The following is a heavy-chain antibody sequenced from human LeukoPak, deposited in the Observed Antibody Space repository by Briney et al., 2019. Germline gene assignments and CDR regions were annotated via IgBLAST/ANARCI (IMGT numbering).Heavy chain of an antibody. CDR1: GYTFTSYD. CDR2: IIPIFGTA. CDR3: ARDLGYYFDY. D-gene: IGHD3-16*01. Sequence: SVKVSCKASGYTFTSYDINWVRQATGQGLEWMGGIIPIFGTANYAQKFQGRVTITTDESTSTAYMELSSLRSEDTAVYYCARDLGYYFDYWGQGTLVTVSS. V-gene: IGHV1-69*05. J-gene: IGHJ4*02.